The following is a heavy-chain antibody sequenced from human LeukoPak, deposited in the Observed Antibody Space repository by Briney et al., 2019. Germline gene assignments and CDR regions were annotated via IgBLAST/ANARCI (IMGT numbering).Heavy chain of an antibody. CDR2: VHSTGGT. D-gene: IGHD2-21*02. CDR3: TKLSDCGADCYARPRWFDP. J-gene: IGHJ5*02. Sequence: PSETLSLTCTVSGGSMTGYYWAWIRQPPGKRLEWIGYVHSTGGTKYSPSFESRVTVSIDMSKNQFSLNLRSVTAADSATYYCTKLSDCGADCYARPRWFDPWGQGSLVTVSS. V-gene: IGHV4-59*08. CDR1: GGSMTGYY.